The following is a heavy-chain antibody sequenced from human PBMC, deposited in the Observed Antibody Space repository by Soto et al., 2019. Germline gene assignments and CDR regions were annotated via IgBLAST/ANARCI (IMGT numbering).Heavy chain of an antibody. D-gene: IGHD3-9*01. J-gene: IGHJ4*02. CDR1: GYTFTSYG. V-gene: IGHV1-18*01. CDR2: ISAYNGNT. CDR3: ARDLKPDWLLYPNQYYFDY. Sequence: ASVKVSCKASGYTFTSYGISWVRQAPGQGLEWMGWISAYNGNTNYAQKLQGRVTMTTDTSTSTAYMELRSLRSDDTAVYYCARDLKPDWLLYPNQYYFDYWGQGTLVTVSS.